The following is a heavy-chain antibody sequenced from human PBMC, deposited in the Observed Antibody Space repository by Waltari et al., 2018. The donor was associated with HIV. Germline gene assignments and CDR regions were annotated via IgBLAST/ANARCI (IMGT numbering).Heavy chain of an antibody. CDR2: IIPILGIA. V-gene: IGHV1-69*08. CDR1: GGTFSSYT. Sequence: QVQLVQSGAEVKKPGSSVKVSCKASGGTFSSYTISWVGQAPGQGLEWMGRIIPILGIANYAQKFQVRVTIPADKSTSTAYMELGSLGSEDTAVYYCARDGVGYSGSSDYWGQ. D-gene: IGHD1-26*01. CDR3: ARDGVGYSGSSDY. J-gene: IGHJ4*02.